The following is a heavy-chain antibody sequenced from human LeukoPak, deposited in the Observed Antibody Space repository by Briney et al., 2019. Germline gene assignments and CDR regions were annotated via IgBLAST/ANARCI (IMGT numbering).Heavy chain of an antibody. Sequence: PGGSLRLSCAASGFTFSSYGMHWVRQAPGKGLEWVAVISYDGSNKYYADSVKGRFTISRDNSKNTLYLQMNSLRADDTAVYYCANGDAARPSEGLDYWGRGTLVTVSS. CDR3: ANGDAARPSEGLDY. V-gene: IGHV3-30*18. D-gene: IGHD6-6*01. J-gene: IGHJ4*02. CDR2: ISYDGSNK. CDR1: GFTFSSYG.